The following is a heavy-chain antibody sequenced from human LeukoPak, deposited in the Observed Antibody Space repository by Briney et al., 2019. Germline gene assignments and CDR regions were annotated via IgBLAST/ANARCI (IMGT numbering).Heavy chain of an antibody. D-gene: IGHD4-17*01. CDR2: ISYDGSQK. CDR3: ARGDYGDYV. J-gene: IGHJ4*02. V-gene: IGHV3-30*04. CDR1: GFTFSNYA. Sequence: GSLRLSCAASGFTFSNYAMHWVRQAPGKGLEWVAVISYDGSQKFYADSVKGRFSISKDNSKNTLHLQMSSLRAEDTAVYYCARGDYGDYVWGQGTLVTVSS.